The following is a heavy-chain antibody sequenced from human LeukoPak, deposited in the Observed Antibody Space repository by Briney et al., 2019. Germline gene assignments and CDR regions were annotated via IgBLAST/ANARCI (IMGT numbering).Heavy chain of an antibody. J-gene: IGHJ6*03. CDR3: ARVYGDYGNYMDV. D-gene: IGHD4-17*01. CDR1: GYSISSGYS. CDR2: IYHSGST. V-gene: IGHV4-38-2*02. Sequence: SETLSLTCTVSGYSISSGYSWGWIRQPPGKGLEWIGSIYHSGSTYYNPSLKSRVTISVDTSKNQFSLKLSSVTAADTAVYYCARVYGDYGNYMDVWGKGTTVTVSS.